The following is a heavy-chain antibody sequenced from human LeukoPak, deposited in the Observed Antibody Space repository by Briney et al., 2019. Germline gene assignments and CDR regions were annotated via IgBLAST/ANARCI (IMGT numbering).Heavy chain of an antibody. CDR1: GFPFSTYT. J-gene: IGHJ4*02. Sequence: GGSLRLSCAASGFPFSTYTMNWVRQAPGKGLEWVSSISSSSSYIYYADSMKGRFTISRDNAKNSLYLQMNNLRAEDTAVYYCARDRRYFDTGGLGGPDYWGQGTLVTVSS. CDR2: ISSSSSYI. V-gene: IGHV3-21*01. CDR3: ARDRRYFDTGGLGGPDY. D-gene: IGHD2-8*02.